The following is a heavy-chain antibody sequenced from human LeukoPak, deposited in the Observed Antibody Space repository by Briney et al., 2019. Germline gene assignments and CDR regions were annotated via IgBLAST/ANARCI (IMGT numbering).Heavy chain of an antibody. J-gene: IGHJ4*02. D-gene: IGHD3-22*01. V-gene: IGHV3-30-3*01. CDR3: ARDFSPSSYYDSSGYYGY. Sequence: GGSLRLSCAASGFTFSSYAMHWVRQAPGKGLEWVAVMSYDGSNKYYADSVKGRFTISRDNSKNTLYLQMNSLRAEDTAVYYCARDFSPSSYYDSSGYYGYWGQGTLVTVSS. CDR2: MSYDGSNK. CDR1: GFTFSSYA.